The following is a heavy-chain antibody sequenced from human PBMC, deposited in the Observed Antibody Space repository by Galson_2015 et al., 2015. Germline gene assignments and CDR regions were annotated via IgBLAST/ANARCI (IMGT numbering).Heavy chain of an antibody. Sequence: CAISGDSVSGPNVAWNWIRQSPSRGLEWLGRTYYTSRWYTNYAMSVTRRITISPDTSKNQGTLQLNSVTPDDTAVYYCAREVLNIFDSWGQRTLVTVSS. V-gene: IGHV6-1*01. CDR2: TYYTSRWYT. CDR3: AREVLNIFDS. CDR1: GDSVSGPNVA. J-gene: IGHJ4*02. D-gene: IGHD3-9*01.